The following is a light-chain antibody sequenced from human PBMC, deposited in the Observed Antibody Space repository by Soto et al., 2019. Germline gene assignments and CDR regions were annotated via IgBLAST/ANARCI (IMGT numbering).Light chain of an antibody. Sequence: EIVLTQSPGTLSLSPGERATLSCRASQSVSSSYLAWYQQKPCQAPRLLIYGASSRATGIPDRFSGSGAGTDFTLTISILEPEDFSVYYCQQYGSSPRTFGQRTRLEIK. J-gene: IGKJ5*01. V-gene: IGKV3-20*01. CDR1: QSVSSSY. CDR3: QQYGSSPRT. CDR2: GAS.